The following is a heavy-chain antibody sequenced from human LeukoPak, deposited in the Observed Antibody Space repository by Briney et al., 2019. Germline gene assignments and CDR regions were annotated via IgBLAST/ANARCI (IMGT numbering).Heavy chain of an antibody. J-gene: IGHJ4*02. CDR3: ARDLLGWELHYFDY. CDR2: ISSSGSTI. V-gene: IGHV3-11*04. Sequence: GGSLRLSCAASGFTFSDYYMSWIRQAPGKGLEWVSYISSSGSTIYYADSVKGRFTISRDNAKNSPYLQMNSLRAEDTAVYYCARDLLGWELHYFDYWDQGTLVTVSS. CDR1: GFTFSDYY. D-gene: IGHD1-26*01.